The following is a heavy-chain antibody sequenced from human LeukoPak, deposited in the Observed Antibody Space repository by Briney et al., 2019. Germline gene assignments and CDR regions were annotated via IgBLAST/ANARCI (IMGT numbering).Heavy chain of an antibody. D-gene: IGHD3-22*01. Sequence: ASVKVSCKASGYTFTGYYIYWMRQAPGQGPECMGWINPKSGATNYAEKFQGRVTMTRDTSISTAYMDLTRLTTDDTAVYYCERSAVGVHSSDYYFDNWGQGTLVTVSS. V-gene: IGHV1-2*02. CDR3: ERSAVGVHSSDYYFDN. CDR2: INPKSGAT. J-gene: IGHJ4*02. CDR1: GYTFTGYY.